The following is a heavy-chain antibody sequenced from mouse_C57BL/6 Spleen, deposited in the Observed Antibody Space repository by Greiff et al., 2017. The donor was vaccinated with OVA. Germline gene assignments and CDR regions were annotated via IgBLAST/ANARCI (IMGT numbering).Heavy chain of an antibody. CDR1: GFSFSNYW. J-gene: IGHJ3*01. CDR3: TGLPLAY. Sequence: EVKLQESGGGLVQPGGSMKLSCVASGFSFSNYWMNWVRQSPEKGLEWVAQIRLKSDTYATHYAESVKGRFTISRDDSKSRVYLQTNNLRAEDTGIYYCTGLPLAYWGQGTLVTVSA. CDR2: IRLKSDTYAT. V-gene: IGHV6-3*01.